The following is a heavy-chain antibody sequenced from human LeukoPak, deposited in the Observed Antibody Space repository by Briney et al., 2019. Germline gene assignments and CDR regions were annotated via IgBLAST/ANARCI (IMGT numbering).Heavy chain of an antibody. CDR2: ISGSGDST. CDR3: AKTRPLDSSSWSHGDY. J-gene: IGHJ4*02. Sequence: GGSLRLSCAASGFTFSSYAMSWVRQAPGKGLEWVSAISGSGDSTYYGDSVKGRFTISRDDSKNTLYLQMNSLRAEDTAVYYCAKTRPLDSSSWSHGDYWGQGTLVTVSS. CDR1: GFTFSSYA. V-gene: IGHV3-23*01. D-gene: IGHD6-13*01.